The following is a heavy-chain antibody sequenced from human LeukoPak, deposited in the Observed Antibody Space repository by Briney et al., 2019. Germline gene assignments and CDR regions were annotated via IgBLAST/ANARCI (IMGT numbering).Heavy chain of an antibody. D-gene: IGHD2-15*01. CDR3: TRGWPASDY. Sequence: GGSLRLSCAASGFAFSSYWMHWXXQAPGKGLVWVSRINSDGGSTTYADSVKGRFTISRDNAKNTLYLQMSSLRAEDTAVYYCTRGWPASDYWGQGTLVTVSS. J-gene: IGHJ4*02. V-gene: IGHV3-74*01. CDR1: GFAFSSYW. CDR2: INSDGGST.